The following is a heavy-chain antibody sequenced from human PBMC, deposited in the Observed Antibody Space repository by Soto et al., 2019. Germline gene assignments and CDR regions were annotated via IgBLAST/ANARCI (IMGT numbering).Heavy chain of an antibody. CDR1: GGSISSGGYY. Sequence: SETLSLTCTVSGGSISSGGYYWSWIRQHPGKGLEWIGYIYYSGSTYYNPSLKSRVTISVDTSKNQFSLKLSSVTAADTAVYYCARVFDSNYDYWGQGTLVTVSS. J-gene: IGHJ4*02. CDR3: ARVFDSNYDY. V-gene: IGHV4-31*03. D-gene: IGHD3-22*01. CDR2: IYYSGST.